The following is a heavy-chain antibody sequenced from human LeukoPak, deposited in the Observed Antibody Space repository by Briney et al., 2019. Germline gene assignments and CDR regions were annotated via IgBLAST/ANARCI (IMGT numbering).Heavy chain of an antibody. D-gene: IGHD2-21*02. CDR1: GFPFSGSG. CDR2: VWYDGSHQ. V-gene: IGHV3-33*06. J-gene: IGHJ4*02. Sequence: GSSLRLSCAASGFPFSGSGMHWVRQAPGRGLEWVAVVWYDGSHQYYADSVKGRFTISRDNSKNTVDLQMNSLRVEDTAVYFCAKDKDTPATAQPQRGYFESWGQGTLVTVSS. CDR3: AKDKDTPATAQPQRGYFES.